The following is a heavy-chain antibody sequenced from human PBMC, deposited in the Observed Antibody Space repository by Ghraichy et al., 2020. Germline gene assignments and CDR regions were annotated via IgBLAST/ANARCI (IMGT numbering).Heavy chain of an antibody. V-gene: IGHV3-9*01. D-gene: IGHD6-13*01. CDR3: AKAGYSTGWSHFDY. CDR2: ISWNSGSL. Sequence: SLRLSCAASGFTFDEYAMHWVRQAPGQGLEWVSGISWNSGSLVYADSVKGRFTISRDNAKNSLYLQMNSLRAEDTALYYCAKAGYSTGWSHFDYWGQGTLVTFSP. J-gene: IGHJ4*02. CDR1: GFTFDEYA.